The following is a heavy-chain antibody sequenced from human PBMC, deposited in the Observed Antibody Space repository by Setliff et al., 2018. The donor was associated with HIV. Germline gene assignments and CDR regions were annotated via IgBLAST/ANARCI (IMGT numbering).Heavy chain of an antibody. Sequence: SLRLSCAASGFTFSSYGMHWVRQTPGKGLEWVAVIWYDGSNENYAGSVKGRFTISRDNSKKTLYLQMNSLRAEDTAIYYCAKMVGGSRSSGSCYFDYWGQGTLVTVSS. D-gene: IGHD2-15*01. CDR1: GFTFSSYG. V-gene: IGHV3-33*06. CDR3: AKMVGGSRSSGSCYFDY. CDR2: IWYDGSNE. J-gene: IGHJ4*02.